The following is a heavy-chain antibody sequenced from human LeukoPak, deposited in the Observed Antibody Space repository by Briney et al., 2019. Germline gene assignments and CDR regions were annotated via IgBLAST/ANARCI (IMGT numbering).Heavy chain of an antibody. CDR3: ARTTVTTARWFDP. Sequence: ASVKVSFKASGYSFTSYGISWVRQAPGQGLEWMGWISAYNGNTNYAQKLQGRVTMTTDTSTSTAYMELRSLRFDDTAVYYCARTTVTTARWFDPWGQGTLVTVSS. V-gene: IGHV1-18*01. CDR1: GYSFTSYG. J-gene: IGHJ5*02. D-gene: IGHD4-17*01. CDR2: ISAYNGNT.